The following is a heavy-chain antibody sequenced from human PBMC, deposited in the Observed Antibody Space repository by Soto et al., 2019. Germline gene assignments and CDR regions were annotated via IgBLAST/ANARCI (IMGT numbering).Heavy chain of an antibody. CDR1: GYIFTSYY. CDR3: AREGVAPYYYYGMDV. CDR2: INPSSGST. V-gene: IGHV1-46*01. Sequence: ASVKVSCKAVGYIFTSYYIHWVRQAPGQGLEWMGLINPSSGSTNYAQKFQGRVTVTRDTSTSTVHMEVRSLRSDDTAVYYCAREGVAPYYYYGMDVWGQGTPVTVSS. D-gene: IGHD5-12*01. J-gene: IGHJ6*02.